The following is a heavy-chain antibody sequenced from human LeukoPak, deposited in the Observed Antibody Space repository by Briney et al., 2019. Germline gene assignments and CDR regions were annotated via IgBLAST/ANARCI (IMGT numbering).Heavy chain of an antibody. V-gene: IGHV4-30-2*01. CDR1: GGSISSGGYS. CDR2: IYHSGST. J-gene: IGHJ4*02. D-gene: IGHD6-13*01. Sequence: PSQTLSLTCAVSGGSISSGGYSWSWIRLPPGKGLEWIGYIYHSGSTYYNPSLKSRVTISVDRSKNQFSLKLSSVTAADTAVYYCARQKYSSSWYPDYWGQGTLVTVSS. CDR3: ARQKYSSSWYPDY.